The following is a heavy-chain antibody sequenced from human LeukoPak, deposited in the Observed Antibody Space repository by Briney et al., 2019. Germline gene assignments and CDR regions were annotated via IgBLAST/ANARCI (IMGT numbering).Heavy chain of an antibody. CDR1: SGSFSGSY. CDR3: ASVELATTNFDS. CDR2: ISRSGSA. D-gene: IGHD5-24*01. V-gene: IGHV4-34*01. J-gene: IGHJ4*02. Sequence: PSETLSLTCAVYSGSFSGSYWSWIRQPPGKGLEWIGEISRSGSANHNPSLKSRVTISVDTSKNEFSLKLNSVSAADTAVYYCASVELATTNFDSWGQGTLVTVSP.